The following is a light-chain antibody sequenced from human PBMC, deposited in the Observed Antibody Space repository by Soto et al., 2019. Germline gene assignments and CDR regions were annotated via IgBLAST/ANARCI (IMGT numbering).Light chain of an antibody. CDR1: QSVISTY. J-gene: IGKJ1*01. Sequence: EIVLTQSPGTLSLSPGERATLSCSASQSVISTYLAWYQQKPGQAPRLLIYGASSRATGIPDRFSGSGSGTDFTLTISRLEPEDFAVYYCQQYGRSPPWTFGQGTKVDIK. V-gene: IGKV3-20*01. CDR3: QQYGRSPPWT. CDR2: GAS.